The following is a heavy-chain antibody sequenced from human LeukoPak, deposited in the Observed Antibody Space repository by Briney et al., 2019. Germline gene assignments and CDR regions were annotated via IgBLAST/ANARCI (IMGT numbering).Heavy chain of an antibody. CDR2: IWYDGSNK. Sequence: QTGRSLRLSCAASGFTFSSYGMHWVRQAPGKGLEWVAVIWYDGSNKYYADSVKGRFTISRDNSKNTLYLQMNSLRAEDTAVYYCARDWGNWGYGYYFDHWGQGTLVTVSS. CDR1: GFTFSSYG. J-gene: IGHJ4*02. CDR3: ARDWGNWGYGYYFDH. D-gene: IGHD7-27*01. V-gene: IGHV3-33*01.